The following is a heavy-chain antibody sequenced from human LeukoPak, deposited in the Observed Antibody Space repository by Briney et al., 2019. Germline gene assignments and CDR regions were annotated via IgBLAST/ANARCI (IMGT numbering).Heavy chain of an antibody. J-gene: IGHJ6*02. V-gene: IGHV1-3*01. CDR3: ARAGIAAAGRNGMDV. D-gene: IGHD6-13*01. CDR1: GYTFTSYA. CDR2: INAGNGNT. Sequence: GASVKVSCKASGYTFTSYAMHWERQAPGQRLEWMGWINAGNGNTKYSQKFQGRVTITRDTSASTAYMELSSLRSEDTAVYYCARAGIAAAGRNGMDVWGQGTTVTVSS.